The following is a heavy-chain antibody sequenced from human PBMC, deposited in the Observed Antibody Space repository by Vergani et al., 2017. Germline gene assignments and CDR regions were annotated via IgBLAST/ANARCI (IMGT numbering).Heavy chain of an antibody. CDR1: GGSISSGGYY. CDR3: ARDSRNYVEMALGAFDI. V-gene: IGHV4-31*03. J-gene: IGHJ3*02. D-gene: IGHD5-24*01. Sequence: QVQLQESGPGLVTPSQTLSLTCTVSGGSISSGGYYWSWIPQHPGKGLEWIGYIYYSGSTYYNPSLKSRVTISVDTSKKQFYLKLSSVTAADTAVYYCARDSRNYVEMALGAFDIWGQGTMVTVSS. CDR2: IYYSGST.